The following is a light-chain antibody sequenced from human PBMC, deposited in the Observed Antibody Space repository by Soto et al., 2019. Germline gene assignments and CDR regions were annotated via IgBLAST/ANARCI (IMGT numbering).Light chain of an antibody. Sequence: SYELTQPPSVSVSPGQTASITCSGDKLGDKYASWYQQEPGQSPVLVIYQDSKRPSGIPERFSGSNSGNTATLTISGTQAMDEADYYCQAWDSSTSWVFGGGTKLTVL. CDR3: QAWDSSTSWV. J-gene: IGLJ2*01. V-gene: IGLV3-1*01. CDR2: QDS. CDR1: KLGDKY.